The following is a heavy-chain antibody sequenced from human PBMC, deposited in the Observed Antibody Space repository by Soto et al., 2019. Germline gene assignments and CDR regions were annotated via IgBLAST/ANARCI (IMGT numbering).Heavy chain of an antibody. CDR1: GGSFSDYS. J-gene: IGHJ6*02. Sequence: SETLSLTCAVYGGSFSDYSWSWIRQPPGKGLAWIGEISHSGGSNYNPSLKSRVTISVDTSKNQFSLKLSSVTAADTAVYYCARQRPTDGRWEFANYYGMDVWGQGTPVTVSS. V-gene: IGHV4-34*01. CDR3: ARQRPTDGRWEFANYYGMDV. D-gene: IGHD1-26*01. CDR2: ISHSGGS.